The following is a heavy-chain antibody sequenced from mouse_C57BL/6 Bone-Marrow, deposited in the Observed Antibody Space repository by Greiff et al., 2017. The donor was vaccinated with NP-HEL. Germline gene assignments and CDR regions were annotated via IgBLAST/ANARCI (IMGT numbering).Heavy chain of an antibody. Sequence: EVQGVESGGGLVKPGGSLKLSCAASGFTFSDYGMHWVRQAPEKGLEWVAYISSGSSTIYYADTVKGRFTISRDNAKNTLFLQMTSLRSEDTAMYYCARRGLYYYGSSPFAYWGQGTLVTVSA. D-gene: IGHD1-1*01. V-gene: IGHV5-17*01. CDR2: ISSGSSTI. CDR3: ARRGLYYYGSSPFAY. J-gene: IGHJ3*01. CDR1: GFTFSDYG.